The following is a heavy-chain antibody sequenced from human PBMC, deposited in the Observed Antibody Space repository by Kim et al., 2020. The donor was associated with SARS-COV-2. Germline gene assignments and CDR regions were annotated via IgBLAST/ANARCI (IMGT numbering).Heavy chain of an antibody. D-gene: IGHD3-16*02. V-gene: IGHV4-31*03. CDR1: GGSISSGGYY. CDR3: ARVMFTFGGVIALNWFDP. CDR2: IYYSGST. Sequence: SETLSLTCTVSGGSISSGGYYWSWIRQHPGKGLEWIGYIYYSGSTYYNPSLKSRVTISVDTSKNQFSLKLSSVTAADTAVYYCARVMFTFGGVIALNWFDPWGQGTLVTVSS. J-gene: IGHJ5*02.